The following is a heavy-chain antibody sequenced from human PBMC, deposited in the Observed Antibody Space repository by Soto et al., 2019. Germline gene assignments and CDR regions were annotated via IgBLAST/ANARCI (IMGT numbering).Heavy chain of an antibody. J-gene: IGHJ5*02. Sequence: QVQLQESGPGLVKPSETLSLTCTVSGGSISSYYWSWIRQPPGKGLEWIGYIYYSGSTTYNPSLKSRVPISVDTSKNQFSLKLSSVTAADTAVYYCARAQLVTGVPWFDPWGQGTLVTVSS. CDR1: GGSISSYY. V-gene: IGHV4-59*01. D-gene: IGHD2-21*02. CDR2: IYYSGST. CDR3: ARAQLVTGVPWFDP.